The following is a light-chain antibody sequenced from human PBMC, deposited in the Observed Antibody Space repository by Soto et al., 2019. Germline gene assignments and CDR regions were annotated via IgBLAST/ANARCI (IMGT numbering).Light chain of an antibody. CDR2: EVS. CDR1: SSDVGAYNY. CDR3: GSYAGSHNFV. J-gene: IGLJ1*01. Sequence: QSALTQPPSASGSPGESVTISCTGTSSDVGAYNYVSWYQQHPGKAPKVIINEVSRRPSGVPDRFSGSKSGNTASLTVSGLQADDEADYYCGSYAGSHNFVFGTGTKLTVL. V-gene: IGLV2-8*01.